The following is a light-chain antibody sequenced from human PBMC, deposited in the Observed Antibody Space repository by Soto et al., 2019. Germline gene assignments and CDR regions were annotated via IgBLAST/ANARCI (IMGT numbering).Light chain of an antibody. CDR3: QHRSNWRPYT. J-gene: IGKJ2*01. V-gene: IGKV3-11*01. Sequence: EIVLTQSPATLSLSPGERATLSCRASQSVSSYLAWYQQQPGQTPRLLIYDASSRATGIPASFSGSGSGTDFSLTISSLEPEDFAVYYYQHRSNWRPYTFGRGTKVEIK. CDR1: QSVSSY. CDR2: DAS.